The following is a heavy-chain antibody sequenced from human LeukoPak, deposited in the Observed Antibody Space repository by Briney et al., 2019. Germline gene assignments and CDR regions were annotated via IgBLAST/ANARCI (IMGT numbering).Heavy chain of an antibody. Sequence: PSETLSLTCTVSGGSIRSGAFYWSWIRQHPGKGLEWIGHTYYSGSTYYNPSLRSRVTISVDTSKNQFSLKLSSVTAADTAVYYCAGSYRSASMSNGMDVWGQGTTVTVSS. J-gene: IGHJ6*02. V-gene: IGHV4-31*03. CDR3: AGSYRSASMSNGMDV. CDR2: TYYSGST. CDR1: GGSIRSGAFY. D-gene: IGHD6-6*01.